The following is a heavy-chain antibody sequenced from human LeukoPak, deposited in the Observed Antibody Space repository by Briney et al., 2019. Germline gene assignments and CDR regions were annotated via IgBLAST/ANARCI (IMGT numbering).Heavy chain of an antibody. CDR3: ARSADYDFWSGYAPANWFDP. J-gene: IGHJ5*02. D-gene: IGHD3-3*01. CDR1: GGSLSSGSYY. CDR2: IYTSGST. V-gene: IGHV4-61*02. Sequence: SETLSLTCTVSGGSLSSGSYYWSWIRQPAGKGLEWIGRIYTSGSTNYNPSLKSRVTISVDTSKNQFSLKLSSVTAADTAVYYCARSADYDFWSGYAPANWFDPWGQGTLVTVSS.